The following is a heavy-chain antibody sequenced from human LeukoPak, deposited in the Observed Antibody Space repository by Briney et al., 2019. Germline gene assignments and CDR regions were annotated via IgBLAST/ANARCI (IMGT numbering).Heavy chain of an antibody. J-gene: IGHJ4*02. D-gene: IGHD3-10*01. CDR2: IKQGGSEK. CDR3: ARLDYGSGNDY. V-gene: IGHV3-7*01. Sequence: PGGSLRLSCVVSGITFSSNWMSWVRQAPGKGLEWVANIKQGGSEKYYVDSVKGRFTISRDNAKNSLYLQMNSLRAEDTAVYYCARLDYGSGNDYWGQGTLVTVSS. CDR1: GITFSSNW.